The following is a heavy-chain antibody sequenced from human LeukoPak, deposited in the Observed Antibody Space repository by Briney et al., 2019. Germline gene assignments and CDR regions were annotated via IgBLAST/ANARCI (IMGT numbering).Heavy chain of an antibody. V-gene: IGHV3-66*01. CDR1: GFTVSSNY. D-gene: IGHD3-22*01. CDR2: IYSGGST. CDR3: ARDPDGATYDSSIPFGY. Sequence: WGSLTLSCAASGFTVSSNYMSWVRQAPGKGLEWVSVIYSGGSTYYADSVKRRLTISRDNSKNTLYLQMNSLRAEDTAVYYCARDPDGATYDSSIPFGYWGQENLDPVSS. J-gene: IGHJ4*02.